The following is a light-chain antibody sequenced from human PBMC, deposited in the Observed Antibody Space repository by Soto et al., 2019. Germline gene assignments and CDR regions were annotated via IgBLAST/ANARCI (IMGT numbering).Light chain of an antibody. Sequence: QSVLTQPPSASGTPGQRVTISCSGSSSNIGSHYVYWYQLLPGTAPKLLIYWNDQWPSGVPDRFSGSKSGTSASLAVSGLRSEDEADYYCGAWDDRLSGYFFGSGTKLTVL. CDR3: GAWDDRLSGYF. CDR2: WND. J-gene: IGLJ1*01. V-gene: IGLV1-47*01. CDR1: SSNIGSHY.